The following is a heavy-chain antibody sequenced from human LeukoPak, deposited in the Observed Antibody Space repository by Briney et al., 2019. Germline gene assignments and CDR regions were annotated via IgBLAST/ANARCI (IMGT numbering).Heavy chain of an antibody. D-gene: IGHD1-7*01. V-gene: IGHV3-9*01. Sequence: QPGRSLRLSCAASGFTFDDYAMHWVRQRPGEGLEWVSSSSWDSGSRVYADSVKGRFSISRDNAKNSLYLQMSSLTPEDTALYYCIKDLRLDLHFDTFDIWGQGTLVTVSS. CDR1: GFTFDDYA. CDR3: IKDLRLDLHFDTFDI. J-gene: IGHJ3*02. CDR2: SSWDSGSR.